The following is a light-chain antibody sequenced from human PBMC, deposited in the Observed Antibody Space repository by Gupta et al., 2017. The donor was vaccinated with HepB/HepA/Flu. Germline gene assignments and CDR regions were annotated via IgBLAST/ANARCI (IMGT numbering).Light chain of an antibody. V-gene: IGLV1-40*01. CDR1: SSNIGAGYD. CDR2: GNT. CDR3: QSYDSSLSGWV. Sequence: HSVLPQPPSVSGAPGQRVTISCTGSSSNIGAGYDVHWYQQLPGTAPKFLIYGNTNRPSGVPDRFSGSKSGTSASLAITGLQAEDEADYYCQSYDSSLSGWVFGGGTKLTVL. J-gene: IGLJ3*02.